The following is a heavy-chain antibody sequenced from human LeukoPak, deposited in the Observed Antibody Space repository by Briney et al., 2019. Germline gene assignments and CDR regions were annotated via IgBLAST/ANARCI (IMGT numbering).Heavy chain of an antibody. J-gene: IGHJ3*02. D-gene: IGHD6-19*01. CDR2: TYYRSKWYN. Sequence: SQTLSLTCAISGDSVSGNSASWNWIRLSPSRGLEWLGSTYYRSKWYNDYAVSVKSRIIINSDTSKNQFSLQLNSVTAADTAVYYCAKGKGYSSGWGAFDIWGQGTMVTVSS. CDR3: AKGKGYSSGWGAFDI. CDR1: GDSVSGNSAS. V-gene: IGHV6-1*01.